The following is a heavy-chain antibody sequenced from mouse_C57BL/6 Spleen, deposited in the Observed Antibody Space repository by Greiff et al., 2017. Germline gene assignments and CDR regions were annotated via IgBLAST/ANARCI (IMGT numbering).Heavy chain of an antibody. V-gene: IGHV10-3*01. CDR3: VRDVNWDGYYFDY. J-gene: IGHJ2*01. CDR2: LRSKSRNYAT. CDR1: GFPFNTYA. Sequence: VPLVESGGGLVQPKGSLKLSCAASGFPFNTYAMHWVRQAPGKGLEWVARLRSKSRNYATYYADSVKDRFTISRDDSQSMLYLQMNNLKTEDTAMYYCVRDVNWDGYYFDYWGQGTTLTVSS. D-gene: IGHD4-1*01.